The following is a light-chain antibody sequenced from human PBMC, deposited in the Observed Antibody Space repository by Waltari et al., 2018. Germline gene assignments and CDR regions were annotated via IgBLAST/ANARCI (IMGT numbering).Light chain of an antibody. J-gene: IGLJ2*01. Sequence: SSVLTQSPSVSVAPGQTARITCGRDRIGGKSLHWYRQRPGPAPALVVHDRSVRPAGIPERLSGSNSGNTATLNISRVAAGDEADYFCQVWERSNNEVIFGGGTKLTVL. V-gene: IGLV3-21*02. CDR2: DRS. CDR1: RIGGKS. CDR3: QVWERSNNEVI.